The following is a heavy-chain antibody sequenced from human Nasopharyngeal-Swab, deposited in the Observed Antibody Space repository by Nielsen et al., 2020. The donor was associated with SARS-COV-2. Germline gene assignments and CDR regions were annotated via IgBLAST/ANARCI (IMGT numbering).Heavy chain of an antibody. V-gene: IGHV4-39*07. CDR1: GGSISSSSYY. CDR3: ARDGPESYYDFWSGYLGYYYYYMDV. Sequence: SETLSLTCTVSGGSISSSSYYWGWIRQPPGKGLEWIGEINHSGSTNYNPSLKSRVTISVDTSKNQFSLKLSSVTAADTAVYYCARDGPESYYDFWSGYLGYYYYYMDVWGKGTTVTVSS. D-gene: IGHD3-3*01. CDR2: INHSGST. J-gene: IGHJ6*03.